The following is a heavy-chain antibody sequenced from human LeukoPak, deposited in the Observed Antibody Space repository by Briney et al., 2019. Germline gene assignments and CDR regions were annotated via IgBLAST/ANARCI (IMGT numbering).Heavy chain of an antibody. D-gene: IGHD5-12*01. CDR3: ARIRGYSGYRLDY. CDR2: INHSGST. J-gene: IGHJ4*02. CDR1: GGSFSGYY. V-gene: IGHV4-34*01. Sequence: SDSLSLTCAVYGGSFSGYYWSWIRQPPGKGLDWIGEINHSGSTNYNPSLKSRVTISVDTSKNQFSLKLSSVTAADTAVYYCARIRGYSGYRLDYWGQGTLVTVSS.